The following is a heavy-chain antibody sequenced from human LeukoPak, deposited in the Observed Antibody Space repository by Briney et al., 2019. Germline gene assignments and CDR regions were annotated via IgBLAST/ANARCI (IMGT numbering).Heavy chain of an antibody. J-gene: IGHJ4*02. V-gene: IGHV3-30*02. Sequence: PGGSLRLSCAASGFTFSSYGMHWVRQAPGKGLEWVAFIRYDGNSEFYVDSVKGRFTISRDNSKNTLYLQMNSLRAEDTAVYYCARLGDSSPGNWGQGTPVTVSS. CDR2: IRYDGNSE. CDR3: ARLGDSSPGN. D-gene: IGHD1-26*01. CDR1: GFTFSSYG.